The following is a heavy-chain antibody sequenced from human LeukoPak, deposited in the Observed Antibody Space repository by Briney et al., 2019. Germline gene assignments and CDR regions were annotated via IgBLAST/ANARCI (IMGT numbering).Heavy chain of an antibody. CDR2: IYPADSDA. CDR1: GYTFSTYW. D-gene: IGHD6-13*01. CDR3: ARHGRSGYSSSWFDY. V-gene: IGHV5-51*01. Sequence: GESLKISCQGSGYTFSTYWIGWVRQMPGKGLEWMGIIYPADSDARYSPSFQGQVTISVDKSISTAYLQWSSLKASDTAMYYCARHGRSGYSSSWFDYWGQGTLVTVSS. J-gene: IGHJ4*02.